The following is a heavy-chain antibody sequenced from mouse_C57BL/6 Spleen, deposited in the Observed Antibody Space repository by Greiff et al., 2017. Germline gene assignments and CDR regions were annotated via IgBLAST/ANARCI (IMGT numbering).Heavy chain of an antibody. J-gene: IGHJ1*03. CDR3: ARGSRYWYVDV. D-gene: IGHD1-1*02. V-gene: IGHV5-17*01. CDR2: ILSGSSTI. CDR1: GFTFSDYG. Sequence: EVQGVESGGGLVKPGGSLKLSCAASGFTFSDYGMHWVRQAPEKGLEWVAYILSGSSTIYYADTLKGRFTIARDNAKNTLFLQMTSLRSEDTAMYYCARGSRYWYVDVWGTGTTVTVAS.